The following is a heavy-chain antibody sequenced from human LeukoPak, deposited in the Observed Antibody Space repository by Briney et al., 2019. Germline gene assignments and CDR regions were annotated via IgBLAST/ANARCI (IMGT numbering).Heavy chain of an antibody. V-gene: IGHV4-34*01. Sequence: NPSETLSLTCAVYGGSFSGFYWGWIRQPPGKGLEWIGSIYRSGSTFYNPSLRSRITISVDTSKNQFSLKMSSVTAADTAVYYCARLLYDSSGYYYAFDYWGQGTLVTVSS. CDR3: ARLLYDSSGYYYAFDY. J-gene: IGHJ4*02. CDR1: GGSFSGFY. CDR2: IYRSGST. D-gene: IGHD3-22*01.